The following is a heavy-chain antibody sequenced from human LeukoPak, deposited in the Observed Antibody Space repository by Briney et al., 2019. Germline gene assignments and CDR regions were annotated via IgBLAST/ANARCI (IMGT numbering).Heavy chain of an antibody. V-gene: IGHV4-34*01. Sequence: SETLSLTCAVYGGSFSGYYWSWIRQPPGKGLEWIGEINHSGSTNYNPSLKSRVTISVDTSKNQFSLKLSSVTAADTAVYYCARYYDFWSGYLFYYYMDVWGKGTTVTVSS. CDR1: GGSFSGYY. D-gene: IGHD3-3*01. CDR3: ARYYDFWSGYLFYYYMDV. CDR2: INHSGST. J-gene: IGHJ6*03.